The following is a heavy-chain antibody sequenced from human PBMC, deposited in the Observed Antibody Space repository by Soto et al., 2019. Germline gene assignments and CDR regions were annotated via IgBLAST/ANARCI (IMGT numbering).Heavy chain of an antibody. Sequence: GGSLRLSCAASGFTFSSYGMHWVRQAPGKGLEWVAVISYDGSNKYYADSVKGRFTISRDNSKNTLYLQMNSLRAEDTAVYYCAKGISEMATILPGMDVWGQGTTVTVSS. J-gene: IGHJ6*02. V-gene: IGHV3-30*18. CDR1: GFTFSSYG. D-gene: IGHD5-12*01. CDR2: ISYDGSNK. CDR3: AKGISEMATILPGMDV.